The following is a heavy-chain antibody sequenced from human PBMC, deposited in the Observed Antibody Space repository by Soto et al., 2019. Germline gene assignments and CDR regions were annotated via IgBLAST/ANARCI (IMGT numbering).Heavy chain of an antibody. CDR3: ARYSGSYWHYLDF. Sequence: GASLKISCKGSGYSFASHWVAWVRQMPEKGLEWIGTIYPGDSDTKYSSAFRGHVTISADTSGPTAYLQWRSLEATDSAIYYCARYSGSYWHYLDFWGQGTLVTVSS. CDR1: GYSFASHW. J-gene: IGHJ4*02. D-gene: IGHD1-26*01. CDR2: IYPGDSDT. V-gene: IGHV5-51*01.